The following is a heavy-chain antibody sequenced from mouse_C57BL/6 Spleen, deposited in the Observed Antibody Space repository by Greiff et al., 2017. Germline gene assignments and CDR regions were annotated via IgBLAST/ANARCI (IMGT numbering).Heavy chain of an antibody. J-gene: IGHJ4*01. CDR1: GFTFSDYG. CDR2: ISSGSSTI. CDR3: ARGTTVVARYAMDY. V-gene: IGHV5-17*01. Sequence: EVQRVESGGGLVKPGGSLKLSCAASGFTFSDYGMHWVRQAPEKGLEWVAYISSGSSTIYYADTVKGRFTISRDNAKNTLFLQMTSLRSEDTAMYYCARGTTVVARYAMDYWGQGTSVTVSS. D-gene: IGHD1-1*01.